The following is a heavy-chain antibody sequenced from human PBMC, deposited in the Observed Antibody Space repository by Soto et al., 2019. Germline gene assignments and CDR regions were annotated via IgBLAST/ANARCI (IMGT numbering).Heavy chain of an antibody. CDR3: ARVSLSTFYYYYGMDV. CDR1: GYTFTSYA. CDR2: INAGNGNT. J-gene: IGHJ6*02. D-gene: IGHD2-2*01. Sequence: ASVKVSCKASGYTFTSYAMHWVRQAPGQRLEWMGWINAGNGNTKYSQKFQGRVTITRDTSASTAYMEQSSLRSEDTAVYYCARVSLSTFYYYYGMDVWGQGTTVTVSS. V-gene: IGHV1-3*01.